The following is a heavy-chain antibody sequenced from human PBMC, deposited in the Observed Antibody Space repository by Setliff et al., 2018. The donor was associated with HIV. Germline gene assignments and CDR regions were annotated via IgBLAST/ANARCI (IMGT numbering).Heavy chain of an antibody. V-gene: IGHV4-39*01. D-gene: IGHD2-21*01. J-gene: IGHJ3*02. CDR3: ARHSIAVVIGVPERDDAFDI. CDR2: VYYTWNT. Sequence: SETLSLTCSVSGGPISSSSYYWGWIRQPPGKGLEWIGSVYYTWNTYYNPSLKSRVTVSVDTSKNQFSLKLSSVTAADTAVYYCARHSIAVVIGVPERDDAFDIWGHGTMVTVSS. CDR1: GGPISSSSYY.